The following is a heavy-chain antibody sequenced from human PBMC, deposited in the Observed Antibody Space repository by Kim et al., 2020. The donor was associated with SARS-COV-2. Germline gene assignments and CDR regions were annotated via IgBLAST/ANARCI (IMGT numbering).Heavy chain of an antibody. D-gene: IGHD6-19*01. CDR2: IYLGDSET. V-gene: IGHV5-51*01. J-gene: IGHJ4*02. CDR3: ARRAVAGTGYFDY. Sequence: GESLKISCKGSGYSFTSYWIAWVRQMPGKGLEWIGIIYLGDSETRYSPSFQGQVTISADKSIRTAYLQWSSLKASDTAMYYCARRAVAGTGYFDYWGQGTLVTVSA. CDR1: GYSFTSYW.